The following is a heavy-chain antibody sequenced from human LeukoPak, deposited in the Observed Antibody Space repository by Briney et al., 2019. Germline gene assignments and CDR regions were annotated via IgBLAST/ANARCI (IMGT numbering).Heavy chain of an antibody. CDR1: GFTVSSNY. CDR2: IYSGGST. V-gene: IGHV3-66*02. Sequence: PGGSLRLSCAASGFTVSSNYMSWVRQAPGKGLEWVSVIYSGGSTYYADSVKGRFTISRGNSKNTLYLQMNSLRAEDTAVYYCARVIMVRGVISHFDYWGQGTLVTVSS. CDR3: ARVIMVRGVISHFDY. D-gene: IGHD3-10*01. J-gene: IGHJ4*02.